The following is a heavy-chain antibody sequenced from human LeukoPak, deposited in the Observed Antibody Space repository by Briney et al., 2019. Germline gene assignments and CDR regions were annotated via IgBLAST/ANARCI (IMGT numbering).Heavy chain of an antibody. CDR1: GFTFSTYW. Sequence: PGGSLRLSCAASGFTFSTYWMHWVRQAPGKGLVWVSGISSDGRNTIYADSVKGRFTISRDSPNNTLFLQMNSLRGDDTAVYYCAREWALLGAFYMDVWAKGTTVTVSS. V-gene: IGHV3-74*01. D-gene: IGHD1-26*01. CDR3: AREWALLGAFYMDV. J-gene: IGHJ6*03. CDR2: ISSDGRNT.